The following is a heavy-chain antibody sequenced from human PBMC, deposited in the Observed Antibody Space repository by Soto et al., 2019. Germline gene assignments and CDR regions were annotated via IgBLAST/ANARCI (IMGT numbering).Heavy chain of an antibody. D-gene: IGHD5-12*01. CDR2: IVPLVDIT. CDR3: ARDLDSGYDWIVGY. CDR1: GCTFSRYT. V-gene: IGHV1-69*08. J-gene: IGHJ4*02. Sequence: QVQLVQSGAEVKKPGSSVKVSCEASGCTFSRYTISWVRQAPGQGLEWMGRIVPLVDITNYAQKFQGRVTITADKSASTVYMELRGLRSEDTAIYYCARDLDSGYDWIVGYWGQGTLVTVSS.